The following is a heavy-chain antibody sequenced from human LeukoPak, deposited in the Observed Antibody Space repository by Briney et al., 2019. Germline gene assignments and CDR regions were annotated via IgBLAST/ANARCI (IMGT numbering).Heavy chain of an antibody. Sequence: GGSLRLSCAASGFTFSSYSMNWVRQAPGKGLEWVANIKQDGSEKYYVDSVKGRFTISRDNARNSLYLQMNSLRAEDTAVYYCARELPDYWGQGTLVTVSP. J-gene: IGHJ4*02. CDR2: IKQDGSEK. CDR3: ARELPDY. V-gene: IGHV3-7*04. CDR1: GFTFSSYS.